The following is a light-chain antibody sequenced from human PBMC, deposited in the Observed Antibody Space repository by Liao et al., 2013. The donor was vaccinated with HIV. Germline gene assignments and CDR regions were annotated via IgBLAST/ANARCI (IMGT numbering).Light chain of an antibody. CDR2: KDR. J-gene: IGLJ3*02. Sequence: SYELTQPPSVSVSLGQMARITCSGEALPKRYAYWYQQKPGQAPVLVIYKDRERPSGIPERFSGSTSGTVGTLTISGVQAEDEADYYCLSADSSGTWVFGGGTKLTVL. V-gene: IGLV3-16*01. CDR3: LSADSSGTWV. CDR1: ALPKRY.